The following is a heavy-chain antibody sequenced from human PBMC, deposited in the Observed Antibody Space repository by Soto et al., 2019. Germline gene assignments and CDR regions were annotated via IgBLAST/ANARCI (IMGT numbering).Heavy chain of an antibody. J-gene: IGHJ5*02. CDR3: ARGYGGYFHWFDP. V-gene: IGHV1-3*01. CDR2: INAGNGNT. D-gene: IGHD4-17*01. Sequence: QVQLVQSGAEVKKPGASVKVSCKASGYTFTSYAMHWLRQAPGQRLEWMGWINAGNGNTKYSQKFQGRVTITRDTSASTAYMDLSSLRSEDTAVYYCARGYGGYFHWFDPWGQGTLVTVSS. CDR1: GYTFTSYA.